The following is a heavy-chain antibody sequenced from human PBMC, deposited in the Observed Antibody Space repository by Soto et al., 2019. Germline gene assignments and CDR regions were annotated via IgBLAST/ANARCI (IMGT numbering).Heavy chain of an antibody. CDR1: GFSLTTSGVG. V-gene: IGHV2-5*02. J-gene: IGHJ4*02. D-gene: IGHD1-1*01. CDR3: AHRDNDNCDGY. Sequence: QITLKESGPTLVEPTQTLTVTCTFSGFSLTTSGVGVGWIRQPPGKALEWLAIISWDTDKRYRSSLRSRLTITKDTSKNQVVLTMTNMDPVDTATYYCAHRDNDNCDGYWGQGTQVTVSS. CDR2: ISWDTDK.